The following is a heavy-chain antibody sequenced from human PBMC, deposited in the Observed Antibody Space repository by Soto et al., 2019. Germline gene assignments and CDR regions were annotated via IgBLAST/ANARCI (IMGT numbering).Heavy chain of an antibody. CDR1: GGSISRGGYC. CDR3: ARGGVDYYDSSGYYFSPYYFDY. Sequence: PSETLSLTCAVSGGSISRGGYCWSWIRQPPGKGLEWIGYIYHSGSTYYNPSLKSRVTISVDRSKNQFSLKLSSVTAADTAVYYCARGGVDYYDSSGYYFSPYYFDYWGQGTLVTVSS. J-gene: IGHJ4*02. D-gene: IGHD3-22*01. V-gene: IGHV4-30-2*01. CDR2: IYHSGST.